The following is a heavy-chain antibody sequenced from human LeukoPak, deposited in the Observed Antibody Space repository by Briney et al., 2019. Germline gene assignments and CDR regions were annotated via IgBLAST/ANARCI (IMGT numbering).Heavy chain of an antibody. D-gene: IGHD3-10*01. CDR3: ARRWPHMVRGFGY. J-gene: IGHJ4*02. Sequence: GGSLRLSCAASGFTFSSYWMHWVRQAPGKGLVWVSRIKSDGSNTNYADSVKGRFTISRDNAKNTLHLQMNSLRAEDTAVYYCARRWPHMVRGFGYWGQGTLVTVSS. CDR2: IKSDGSNT. V-gene: IGHV3-74*01. CDR1: GFTFSSYW.